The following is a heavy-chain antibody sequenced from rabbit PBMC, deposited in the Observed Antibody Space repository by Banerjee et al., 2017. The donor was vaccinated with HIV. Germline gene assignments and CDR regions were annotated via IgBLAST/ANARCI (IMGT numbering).Heavy chain of an antibody. CDR1: GIDFSSSQY. Sequence: QSLEESGGDLVKPGASLTLTCTASGIDFSSSQYMCWVRQASGKGLELIASIYTSSGTTYYTRWAKGRFTISKSSSTTVTLQMTSLTAADTATYYCARDVGSSYELWGPGALVTVS. D-gene: IGHD8-1*01. CDR3: ARDVGSSYEL. V-gene: IGHV1S40*01. CDR2: IYTSSGTT. J-gene: IGHJ4*01.